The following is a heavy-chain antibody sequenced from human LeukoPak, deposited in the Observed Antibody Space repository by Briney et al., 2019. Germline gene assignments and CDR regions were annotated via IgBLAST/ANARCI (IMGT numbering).Heavy chain of an antibody. V-gene: IGHV4-39*01. CDR1: GDSVSRSDSY. CDR3: ARRRYYDGSGYLE. Sequence: PSETLSLTCSVSGDSVSRSDSYWDWIRHPPGKGLEWIGTNSYSGRTYCSPCLKSRVTMSVDPSNHQFSLNLRSVTAADTALYYCARRRYYDGSGYLEWGQGTLLSVSS. J-gene: IGHJ1*01. D-gene: IGHD3-22*01. CDR2: NSYSGRT.